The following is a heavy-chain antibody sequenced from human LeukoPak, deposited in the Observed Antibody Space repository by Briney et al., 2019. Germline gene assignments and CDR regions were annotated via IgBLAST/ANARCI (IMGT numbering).Heavy chain of an antibody. CDR1: GFTFSSYS. CDR2: IYYSGST. D-gene: IGHD3-10*01. J-gene: IGHJ4*02. CDR3: ARSDDYYGSGSQFDY. V-gene: IGHV4-59*01. Sequence: GSLRLSCAASGFTFSSYSMNWIRQPPGKGLEWIGYIYYSGSTNYNPSLKSRVTISLDTSKNQFSLKLSSVTAADTAVYYCARSDDYYGSGSQFDYWGQGTLVTVSS.